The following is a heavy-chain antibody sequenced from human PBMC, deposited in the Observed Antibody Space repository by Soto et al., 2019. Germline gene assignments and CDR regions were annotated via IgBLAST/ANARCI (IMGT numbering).Heavy chain of an antibody. J-gene: IGHJ4*02. CDR3: AREIKRYCSGGSCLALG. Sequence: GASVKVSCKTSGGTFSSYAISWVRQAPGQGLEWMGGIIPIFDTANYAQKFQGRVTLTRDTSTSTVYMELSSLRSEDTAVYYCAREIKRYCSGGSCLALGWGQGTLVTVSS. CDR2: IIPIFDTA. D-gene: IGHD2-15*01. V-gene: IGHV1-69*05. CDR1: GGTFSSYA.